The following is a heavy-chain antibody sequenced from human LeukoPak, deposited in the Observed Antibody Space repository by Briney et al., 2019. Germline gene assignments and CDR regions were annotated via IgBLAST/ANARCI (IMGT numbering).Heavy chain of an antibody. CDR3: ARAVRSGVGAIGFDY. D-gene: IGHD1-26*01. CDR2: ISSSSSYI. Sequence: GGSLRLSCAASGFTFSSYSMNWVRQAPGKGLEWVSSISSSSSYIYYADSVKGRFTISRDNAKNSLYLQMNSLRAEDTAVYYCARAVRSGVGAIGFDYRGQGTLVTVSS. V-gene: IGHV3-21*01. J-gene: IGHJ4*02. CDR1: GFTFSSYS.